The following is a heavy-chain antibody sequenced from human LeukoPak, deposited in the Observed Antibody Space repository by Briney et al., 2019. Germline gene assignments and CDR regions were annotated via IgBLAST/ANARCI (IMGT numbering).Heavy chain of an antibody. Sequence: SETLSLTCTVSGGSISSSSYYWGWIRQPPGKGLEWIGSIYYSGSTYYNPSLKSRVTISVDTSKNQFSLKLSSVTAADTAVYYCARGGPMYSSNYYTFSYMDVWGKGTTVTVSS. V-gene: IGHV4-39*07. CDR1: GGSISSSSYY. CDR3: ARGGPMYSSNYYTFSYMDV. J-gene: IGHJ6*03. D-gene: IGHD6-13*01. CDR2: IYYSGST.